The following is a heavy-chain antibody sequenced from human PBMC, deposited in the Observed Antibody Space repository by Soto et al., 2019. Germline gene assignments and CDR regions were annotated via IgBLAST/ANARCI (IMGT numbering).Heavy chain of an antibody. CDR3: ARDRIAAADYNWFDP. D-gene: IGHD6-13*01. CDR2: ISAYNGNT. J-gene: IGHJ5*02. V-gene: IGHV1-18*01. CDR1: GYTFTGYG. Sequence: ASVKVSCKASGYTFTGYGISWVRQAPGQGLEWMGWISAYNGNTNYAQKLQGRVTMTTDTSTSTAYMELRSLRSDDTAVYYCARDRIAAADYNWFDPWGQGTLVTVSS.